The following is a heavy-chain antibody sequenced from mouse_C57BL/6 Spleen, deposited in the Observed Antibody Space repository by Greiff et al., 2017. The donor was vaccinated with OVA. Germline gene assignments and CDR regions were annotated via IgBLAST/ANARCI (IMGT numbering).Heavy chain of an antibody. J-gene: IGHJ1*03. Sequence: EVKLQESGPGLVKPSQSLSLTCSVAGYSITRGYYWNWLRQFPGNKLEWMGYISYDGSNNYNPSLKNRISITRDTSKNQFFLKLNSVTTEDTATYYCARESYGSSPYWYFDVWGTGTTVTVSS. CDR2: ISYDGSN. CDR1: GYSITRGYY. D-gene: IGHD1-1*01. CDR3: ARESYGSSPYWYFDV. V-gene: IGHV3-6*01.